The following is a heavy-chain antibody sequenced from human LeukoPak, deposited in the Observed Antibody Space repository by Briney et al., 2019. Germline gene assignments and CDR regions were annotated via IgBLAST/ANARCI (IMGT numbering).Heavy chain of an antibody. J-gene: IGHJ4*02. Sequence: GSLRLSCAASGFSFSDFWMSWIRQPPGKGLEWIGEINHSGSTNYNPSLKSRVTISVDTSKNQFSLKLSSVTAADTAVYYCARDEYGDFQGFDFWGQGTRVTVSS. CDR3: ARDEYGDFQGFDF. D-gene: IGHD4-17*01. CDR1: GFSFSDFW. CDR2: INHSGST. V-gene: IGHV4-34*01.